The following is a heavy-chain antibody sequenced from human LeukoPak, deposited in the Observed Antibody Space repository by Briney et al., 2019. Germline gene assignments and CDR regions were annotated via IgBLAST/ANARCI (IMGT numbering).Heavy chain of an antibody. CDR2: ISNDGSSR. V-gene: IGHV3-30*18. D-gene: IGHD1-26*01. J-gene: IGHJ4*02. Sequence: GGSLRRSCEASEFTFSNYGMHWVRQAPGKGLEWLAVISNDGSSRQYRDSVKGRFTVSRDNSKNTLYLQMNSLRAEDPAIYYCAKRVGTKSSPFAYWGPGTLVTVSS. CDR3: AKRVGTKSSPFAY. CDR1: EFTFSNYG.